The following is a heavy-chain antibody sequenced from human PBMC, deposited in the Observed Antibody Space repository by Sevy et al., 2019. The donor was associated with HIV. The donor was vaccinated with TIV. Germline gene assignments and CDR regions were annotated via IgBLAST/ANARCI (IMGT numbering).Heavy chain of an antibody. J-gene: IGHJ4*02. CDR3: ARPGSGWFEFDS. V-gene: IGHV3-48*02. D-gene: IGHD6-19*01. Sequence: GGSLRLSCVASGFTFSRYSMNWVRQAPGKGLEWVSNIGSTGPTIYYADSVKGRFTISRENVKNSLYLQMNSLREEDTAVYYCARPGSGWFEFDSWGQGTLVTVSS. CDR1: GFTFSRYS. CDR2: IGSTGPTI.